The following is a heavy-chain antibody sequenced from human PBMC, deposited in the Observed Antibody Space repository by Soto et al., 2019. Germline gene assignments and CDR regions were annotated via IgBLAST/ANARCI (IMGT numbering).Heavy chain of an antibody. V-gene: IGHV4-4*02. Sequence: SETLSLTCAVSGGSISSSNWWSWVRQPPGKGLEWIGEIYHSGSTNYNPSLKSRVTISVDKSKNQFSLKLSSLTAADTAVYYCARARIAVAGDFDYWGQGTLVT. D-gene: IGHD6-19*01. CDR2: IYHSGST. J-gene: IGHJ4*02. CDR3: ARARIAVAGDFDY. CDR1: GGSISSSNW.